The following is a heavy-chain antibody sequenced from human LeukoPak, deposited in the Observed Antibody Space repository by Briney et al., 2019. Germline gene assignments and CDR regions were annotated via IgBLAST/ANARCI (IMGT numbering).Heavy chain of an antibody. CDR2: IYYSGNT. V-gene: IGHV4-31*03. J-gene: IGHJ3*02. D-gene: IGHD5/OR15-5a*01. Sequence: TTSETLSLTCSVSGGSISNSGYYWSWIRQHPGKGLEWLGYIYYSGNTYYSPSLRSRVAISLDTSKNQFSLKLSSVTAADTAVYYCAREGYAAVSRHDAFDIWGQGTMITVSS. CDR1: GGSISNSGYY. CDR3: AREGYAAVSRHDAFDI.